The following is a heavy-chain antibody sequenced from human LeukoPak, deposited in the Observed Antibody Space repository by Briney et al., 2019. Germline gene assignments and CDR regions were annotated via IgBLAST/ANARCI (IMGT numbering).Heavy chain of an antibody. D-gene: IGHD6-19*01. J-gene: IGHJ4*02. CDR1: GYTFTSYY. V-gene: IGHV1-46*01. CDR3: ARDQGYSSGSPQNYFDY. Sequence: GASVKVSCKASGYTFTSYYMHWVRQAPGQGLEWMGIINPSGGSTSYAQKFQGRVTMTRDTSTSTVYMELSSLRSEDTAVYYCARDQGYSSGSPQNYFDYWGQGTLVTVSS. CDR2: INPSGGST.